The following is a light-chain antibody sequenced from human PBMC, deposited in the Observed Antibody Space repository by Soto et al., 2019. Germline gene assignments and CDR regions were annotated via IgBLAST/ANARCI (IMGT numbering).Light chain of an antibody. CDR3: SSYAGINSLL. Sequence: QSALTQPPSASGSPGQSVIISCTGTSSDVGGYNYVSWYQQHPGKAPKLMIYDVNNRPSGVPDRFSGSKSGNTASLTVSGLQAEDEADYYCSSYAGINSLLFGGGTKLTVL. J-gene: IGLJ3*02. CDR1: SSDVGGYNY. V-gene: IGLV2-8*01. CDR2: DVN.